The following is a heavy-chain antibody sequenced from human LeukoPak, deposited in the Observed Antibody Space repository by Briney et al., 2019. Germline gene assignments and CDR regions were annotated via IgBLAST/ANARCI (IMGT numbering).Heavy chain of an antibody. D-gene: IGHD3-16*01. CDR3: ARMMDYYYYMDV. J-gene: IGHJ6*03. CDR2: MNPNSGNT. Sequence: ASVKVSRKASGYTFTSYDINWVRQATGQGLEWMGWMNPNSGNTGYAQKSQGRVTMTRNTSISTAYMELSSLRSEDTAVYYCARMMDYYYYMDVWGKGTTVTVSS. CDR1: GYTFTSYD. V-gene: IGHV1-8*01.